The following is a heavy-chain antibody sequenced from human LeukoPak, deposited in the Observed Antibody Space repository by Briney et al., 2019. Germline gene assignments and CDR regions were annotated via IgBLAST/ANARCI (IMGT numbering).Heavy chain of an antibody. CDR1: GFTFRNYV. CDR3: ARDHPEFDY. J-gene: IGHJ4*02. V-gene: IGHV3-30-3*01. Sequence: GRSLRLSCAASGFTFRNYVMHWVRQAPDKGLEWVAAMSYDGSNKYYADSVKGRFTISRDNSNNTLYLQMNSLRAEDTAVYYCARDHPEFDYWGQGTLVTVSS. CDR2: MSYDGSNK.